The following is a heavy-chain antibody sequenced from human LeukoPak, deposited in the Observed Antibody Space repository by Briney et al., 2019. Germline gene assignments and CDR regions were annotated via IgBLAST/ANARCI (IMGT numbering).Heavy chain of an antibody. D-gene: IGHD2-2*01. Sequence: ASVKVSCKASGYTFPSYFMHWVRQAPGQGLEWMGIINPTGGSTTYAQKFQGRVTMTRDTSTSTVYMELSRLRSDDTAVYYCARDYCSSTSCLFDYWGQGTLVTVSS. CDR2: INPTGGST. J-gene: IGHJ4*02. CDR3: ARDYCSSTSCLFDY. CDR1: GYTFPSYF. V-gene: IGHV1-46*01.